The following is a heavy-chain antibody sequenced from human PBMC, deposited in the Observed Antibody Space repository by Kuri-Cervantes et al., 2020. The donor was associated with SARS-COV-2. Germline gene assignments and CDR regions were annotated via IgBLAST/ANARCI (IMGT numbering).Heavy chain of an antibody. J-gene: IGHJ4*02. CDR2: IYHSGST. V-gene: IGHV4-30-2*01. CDR1: GGSISSGGYY. D-gene: IGHD6-6*01. Sequence: SETLSLTCTVSGGSISSGGYYWSWIRQPPGKGLEWIGYIYHSGSTYYNPSLKSRVTISVDRSKNQFSLKLSSVTAADTAVYYCAREGPRDEYSSSSAYFDYWGQGTLVTVSS. CDR3: AREGPRDEYSSSSAYFDY.